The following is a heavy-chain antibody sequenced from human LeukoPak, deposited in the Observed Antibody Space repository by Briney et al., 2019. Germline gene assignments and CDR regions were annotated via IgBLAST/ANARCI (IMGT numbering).Heavy chain of an antibody. J-gene: IGHJ4*02. CDR3: ARGYDFWSGYWSHSDY. CDR1: GFTFDDYG. Sequence: PGGSLRLSCAASGFTFDDYGMSWVRQAPGKGLEWVSGINWNGGSTGYADSVKGRFTISRDNAKNSLYLQMGSLRAEDMAVYYCARGYDFWSGYWSHSDYWGQGTLVTVSS. CDR2: INWNGGST. D-gene: IGHD3-3*01. V-gene: IGHV3-20*04.